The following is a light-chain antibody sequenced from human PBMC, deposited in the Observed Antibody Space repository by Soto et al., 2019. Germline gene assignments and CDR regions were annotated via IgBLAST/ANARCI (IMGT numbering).Light chain of an antibody. J-gene: IGKJ1*01. CDR3: QQRSNWPPTWT. CDR2: DAS. CDR1: QSVISY. V-gene: IGKV3-11*01. Sequence: EIVLTQSPSTLSLSPGERATLSCRASQSVISYLSWYQHKPGQAPRLLIYDASNRATGIPARFSGSGSGTDFTLTISSLEPEDFAVYYCQQRSNWPPTWTFGQGTKVDI.